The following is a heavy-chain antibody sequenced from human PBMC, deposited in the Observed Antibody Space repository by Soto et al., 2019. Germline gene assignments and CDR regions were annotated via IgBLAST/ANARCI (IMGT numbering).Heavy chain of an antibody. V-gene: IGHV4-59*01. D-gene: IGHD6-13*01. CDR2: IYYSGST. Sequence: PSETLSLTCTVSGGSISSYYWSWIRQTPGKGLEWIGYIYYSGSTNYNPSLKSRVTISVDTSKNQFSLKLSSVTAADTAVYYCAREPYSSNSADAFDIWGQGTMVTVSS. J-gene: IGHJ3*02. CDR1: GGSISSYY. CDR3: AREPYSSNSADAFDI.